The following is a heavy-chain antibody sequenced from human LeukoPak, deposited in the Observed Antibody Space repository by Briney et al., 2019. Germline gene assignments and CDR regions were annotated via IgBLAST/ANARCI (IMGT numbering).Heavy chain of an antibody. CDR1: GFIFSTIW. V-gene: IGHV3-7*01. CDR2: IKEDGSEK. CDR3: ARLRPLSQLDY. J-gene: IGHJ4*02. D-gene: IGHD5-12*01. Sequence: GGSLRLSCAASGFIFSTIWMSWVRQAPGKGLEWVASIKEDGSEKYYVDSVKGRFTISRDNAKNSLYLRMNSLRAEDTAVYYCARLRPLSQLDYWGQGTLVAVSS.